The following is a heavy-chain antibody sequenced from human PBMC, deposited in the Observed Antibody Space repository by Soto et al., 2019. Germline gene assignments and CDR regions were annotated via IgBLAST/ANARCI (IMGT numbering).Heavy chain of an antibody. CDR1: GYKFAGSG. V-gene: IGHV5-51*01. CDR3: ARGGVSTRTFDY. J-gene: IGHJ4*02. D-gene: IGHD3-3*01. CDR2: IYPSDSDT. Sequence: PGPSLKISWMGSGYKFAGSGIGGVRQMPGQGLELMGIIYPSDSDTRYRPSFQGQVTISADKSISSAYLQWSSLRASDTAMYYCARGGVSTRTFDYWGQGTPVTVSS.